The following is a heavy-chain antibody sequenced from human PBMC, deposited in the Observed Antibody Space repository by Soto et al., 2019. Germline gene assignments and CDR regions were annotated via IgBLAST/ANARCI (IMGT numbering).Heavy chain of an antibody. D-gene: IGHD3-10*01. CDR1: GGSISSYY. Sequence: KTSETLSLTCTVSGGSISSYYWSWIRQPPGKGLEWIGYIYYSGSTNYNPSLKSRVTISVDTSKNQFSLKLSSVTAADTAVYYCARSGSGGSWTARYYYYGMDVWGQGTTVTVSS. J-gene: IGHJ6*02. CDR3: ARSGSGGSWTARYYYYGMDV. CDR2: IYYSGST. V-gene: IGHV4-59*01.